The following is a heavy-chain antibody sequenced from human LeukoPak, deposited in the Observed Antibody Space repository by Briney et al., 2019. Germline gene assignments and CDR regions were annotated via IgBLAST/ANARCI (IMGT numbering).Heavy chain of an antibody. J-gene: IGHJ4*02. CDR2: ISNSGGST. V-gene: IGHV3-23*01. CDR1: GFTFSSYV. CDR3: AREGRHSLDY. Sequence: PGGSLRLSCAASGFTFSSYVMSWVRQAPGKGLEWVSGISNSGGSTNYADSVKGRFTTSRDNAKNSLYLQMNSLRAEDTAVYYCAREGRHSLDYWGQGTLVTVSS.